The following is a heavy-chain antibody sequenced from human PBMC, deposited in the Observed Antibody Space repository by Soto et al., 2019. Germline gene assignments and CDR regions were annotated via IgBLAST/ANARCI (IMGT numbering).Heavy chain of an antibody. Sequence: EVQLVESGGDLVQPGGSLRLSCAVSGLIFSNYWMHWVRQAPGKGLVWVSRINSDGSSTDYADYVKGRFTISRDNAKNTLYLQMNSLRAEDAAVYYCARGGRIVAAACVAWGQGTLVTVSS. J-gene: IGHJ5*02. CDR3: ARGGRIVAAACVA. CDR2: INSDGSST. D-gene: IGHD6-13*01. CDR1: GLIFSNYW. V-gene: IGHV3-74*01.